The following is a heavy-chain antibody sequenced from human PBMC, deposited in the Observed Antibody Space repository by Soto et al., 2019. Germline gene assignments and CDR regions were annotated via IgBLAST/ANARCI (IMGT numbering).Heavy chain of an antibody. D-gene: IGHD3-10*01. J-gene: IGHJ4*02. CDR1: GGTFSSYT. CDR2: IIPILGIA. V-gene: IGHV1-69*04. CDR3: AREYYYGSGGAY. Sequence: SVKVSCKASGGTFSSYTISWVRQAPGQGLEWMGRIIPILGIANSAQKFQGRVTITADKSTSTAYMELSSLRSEDTAVYYCAREYYYGSGGAYWGKGTLVTVSS.